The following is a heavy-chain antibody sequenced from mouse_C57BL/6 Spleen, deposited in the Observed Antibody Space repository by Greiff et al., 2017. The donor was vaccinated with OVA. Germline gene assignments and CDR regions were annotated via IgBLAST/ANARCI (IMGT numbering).Heavy chain of an antibody. CDR3: ARLGVVVHYFDY. J-gene: IGHJ2*01. CDR2: IYPGDGDT. V-gene: IGHV1-80*01. D-gene: IGHD1-1*01. CDR1: GYAFSSYW. Sequence: SGAELVKPGASVKISCKASGYAFSSYWMNWVKQRPGKGLEWIGQIYPGDGDTNYNGKFKGKATLTADKSSSTAYMQLSSLTSEDSAVYFCARLGVVVHYFDYWGQGTTLTVSS.